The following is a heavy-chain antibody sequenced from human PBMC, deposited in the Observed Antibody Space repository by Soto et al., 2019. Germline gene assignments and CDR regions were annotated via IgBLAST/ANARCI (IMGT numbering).Heavy chain of an antibody. J-gene: IGHJ6*03. CDR3: ARHYTMVRDPHTKYYYYYMDV. D-gene: IGHD3-10*01. CDR2: IKQDGSEK. V-gene: IGHV3-7*01. Sequence: GGSLRLSCAASGFTFSSYWMSWVRQAPGKGLEWVANIKQDGSEKYYVDSVKGRFTISRDNAKNSLYLQMNSLRAEDTAVYYCARHYTMVRDPHTKYYYYYMDVWGKGTTVTVSS. CDR1: GFTFSSYW.